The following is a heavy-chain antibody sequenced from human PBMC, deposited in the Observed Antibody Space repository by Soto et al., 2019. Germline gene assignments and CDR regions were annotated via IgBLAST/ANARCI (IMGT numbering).Heavy chain of an antibody. CDR1: GYSISSGYY. D-gene: IGHD3-22*01. J-gene: IGHJ3*02. CDR3: ARNYDSSAPGAFDI. V-gene: IGHV4-38-2*01. Sequence: WETLSLTCAVSGYSISSGYYWGWIRQPPGKGLEWIGSIYHSGSTYYNPSLKSRVTISVDTSKNQFSLKLSSVTAADTAVYYCARNYDSSAPGAFDIWGQGTMVTVSS. CDR2: IYHSGST.